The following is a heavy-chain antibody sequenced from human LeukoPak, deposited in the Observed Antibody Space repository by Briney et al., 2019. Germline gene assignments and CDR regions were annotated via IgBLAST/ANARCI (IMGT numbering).Heavy chain of an antibody. D-gene: IGHD6-19*01. CDR1: GFTFSSYS. CDR3: AREGPQWLSQGAFDI. CDR2: ISSSSSTI. J-gene: IGHJ3*02. V-gene: IGHV3-48*02. Sequence: QSGGSLRLSCAASGFTFSSYSMTWVRQAPGKGLEWVSYISSSSSTIYYADSVKGRFTISRDNAKNSLYLQMNSLRDEDTAVYYCAREGPQWLSQGAFDIWGQGTMVTVSS.